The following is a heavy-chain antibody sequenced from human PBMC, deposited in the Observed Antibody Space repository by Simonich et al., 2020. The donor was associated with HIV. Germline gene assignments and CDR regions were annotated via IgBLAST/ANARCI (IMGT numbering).Heavy chain of an antibody. J-gene: IGHJ3*01. CDR3: ARDNSD. V-gene: IGHV3-48*01. Sequence: EVQLVESGGGLVLPGGSLRLSCAASAFTFSRYRMNWVRQAPGKGLRWVSYIRSSGRGIYYADSVKGRFTISRDNDKNSLYLEMNSLRVEDTAVYYCARDNSDWGQGTQVTVSS. D-gene: IGHD4-4*01. CDR1: AFTFSRYR. CDR2: IRSSGRGI.